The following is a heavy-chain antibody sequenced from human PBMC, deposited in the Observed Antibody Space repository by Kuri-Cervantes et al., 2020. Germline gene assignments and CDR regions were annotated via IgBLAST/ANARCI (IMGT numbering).Heavy chain of an antibody. CDR2: ISHSGST. D-gene: IGHD2-21*02. CDR3: ARSAVTGAFDY. J-gene: IGHJ4*02. CDR1: GGSFSGYY. V-gene: IGHV4-34*01. Sequence: SETLSLTCAVYGGSFSGYYWSWVRQPPGKGLEWIGEISHSGSTNYNPSLKSRVTISVDKSKNQFSLKLSSVTAADTAVYYCARSAVTGAFDYWGQGTLVTVSS.